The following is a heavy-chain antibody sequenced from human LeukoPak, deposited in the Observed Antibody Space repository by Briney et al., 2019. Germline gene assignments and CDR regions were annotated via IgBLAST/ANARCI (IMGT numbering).Heavy chain of an antibody. CDR1: GGTFSSYT. V-gene: IGHV1-69*16. Sequence: SVKVSCKASGGTFSSYTISWVRQAPGQGLEWMGRIIPILGIANYAQKFQGRVTITTDESTSTAYMALSSLRSEETAVYYCARDRGPYYYDSSGYYGYWGQGTLVTVSS. CDR3: ARDRGPYYYDSSGYYGY. CDR2: IIPILGIA. J-gene: IGHJ4*02. D-gene: IGHD3-22*01.